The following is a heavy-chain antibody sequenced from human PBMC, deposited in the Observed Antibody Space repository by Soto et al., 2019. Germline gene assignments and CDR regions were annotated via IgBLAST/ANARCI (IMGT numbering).Heavy chain of an antibody. V-gene: IGHV4-30-4*01. CDR1: GGSIISGAYY. CDR2: ISNSGST. CDR3: ARVLPFDIVVVVAAKRGFDY. D-gene: IGHD2-15*01. Sequence: SETMSLTCPVSGGSIISGAYYWSWIRQHPGKGLEWCGYISNSGSTYYNPSLRSRLTASLDTSKDQFCLHLTSVTAADTAVYYCARVLPFDIVVVVAAKRGFDYWGQGTLVTVSS. J-gene: IGHJ4*02.